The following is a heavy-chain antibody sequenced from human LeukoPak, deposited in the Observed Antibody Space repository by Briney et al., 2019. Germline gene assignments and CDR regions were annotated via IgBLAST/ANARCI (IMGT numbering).Heavy chain of an antibody. CDR2: IYYSGST. CDR3: ARVDTAMED. CDR1: GGSFSGYY. D-gene: IGHD5-18*01. Sequence: SETLSLTCAVYGGSFSGYYWSWIRQHPGKGLEWIGYIYYSGSTYYNPSLKSRVTISVDTSKNQFSLKLSSVTAADTAVYYCARVDTAMEDWGQGTLVTVSS. J-gene: IGHJ4*02. V-gene: IGHV4-31*11.